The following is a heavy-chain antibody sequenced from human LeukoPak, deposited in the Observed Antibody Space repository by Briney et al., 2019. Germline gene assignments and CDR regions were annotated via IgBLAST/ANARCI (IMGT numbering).Heavy chain of an antibody. D-gene: IGHD5-24*01. CDR2: IYYNGDT. CDR3: AREEDGYPYYFDY. V-gene: IGHV4-59*11. Sequence: SETLSLTCTLSGGSISNLYWSWIRLPPGKGLEWIGYIYYNGDTNYNPSLKSRVTISVDTSKNQFSLKLSSVTAADTAVYYCAREEDGYPYYFDYWGQGTLVTVSS. CDR1: GGSISNLY. J-gene: IGHJ4*02.